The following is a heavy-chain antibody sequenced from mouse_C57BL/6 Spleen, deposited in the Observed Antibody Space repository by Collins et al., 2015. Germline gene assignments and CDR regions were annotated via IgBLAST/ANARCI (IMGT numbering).Heavy chain of an antibody. CDR2: INPYNGDT. Sequence: EVQLQQSGPELVKPGDSVKISCKASGYSFTGYFMNWVMQSHGKSLEWIGRINPYNGDTFYNQKFKGKATLTVDKSSSTAHMELRSLTSEDSAVYYCARSPYYYGSSSDAMDYWGQGTSVTVSS. CDR1: GYSFTGYF. J-gene: IGHJ4*01. V-gene: IGHV1-20*01. D-gene: IGHD1-1*01. CDR3: ARSPYYYGSSSDAMDY.